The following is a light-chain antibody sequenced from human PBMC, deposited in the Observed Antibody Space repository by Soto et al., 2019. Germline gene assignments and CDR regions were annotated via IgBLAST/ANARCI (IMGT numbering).Light chain of an antibody. CDR3: QQRYSTPPT. Sequence: DIVMTQSPDSLAVSLGERATINCKSSQSVLYSSNNKNYLAWYQQKPGQPPKVLIYWASTRESGDPDRFSGSESGTDFTATINSLQPEDFATYYCQQRYSTPPTFGQGTRVEIK. CDR1: QSVLYSSNNKNY. CDR2: WAS. V-gene: IGKV4-1*01. J-gene: IGKJ1*01.